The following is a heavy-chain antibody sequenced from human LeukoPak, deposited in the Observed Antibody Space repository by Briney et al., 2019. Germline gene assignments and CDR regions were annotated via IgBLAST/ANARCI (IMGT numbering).Heavy chain of an antibody. V-gene: IGHV4-39*01. CDR1: GGSISSSSYY. D-gene: IGHD5/OR15-5a*01. CDR2: IYYSGST. CDR3: ARHTRGYSVGY. J-gene: IGHJ4*02. Sequence: PSETLSLICTVSGGSISSSSYYWGWIRQPPGKGLEWIGSIYYSGSTNYNPSLKSRVTISVDTSKNQFSLKLSSVTAADTAVYYCARHTRGYSVGYWGQGTLVTVSS.